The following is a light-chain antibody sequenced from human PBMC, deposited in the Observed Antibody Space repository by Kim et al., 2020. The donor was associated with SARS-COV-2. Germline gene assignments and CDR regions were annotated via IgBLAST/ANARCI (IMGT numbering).Light chain of an antibody. V-gene: IGKV3-15*01. CDR3: QQYNNWPPT. Sequence: VSAGESATLSCRASQSVSSNLAWYQQKPGQAPRLLIYGASTRATGIPARFSGSGSGTEFTLTISSLQSEDFAVYYCQQYNNWPPTFGGGTKVDIK. CDR2: GAS. CDR1: QSVSSN. J-gene: IGKJ4*01.